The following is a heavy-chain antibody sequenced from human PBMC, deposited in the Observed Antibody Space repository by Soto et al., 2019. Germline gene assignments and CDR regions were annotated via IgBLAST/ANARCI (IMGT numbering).Heavy chain of an antibody. CDR2: ISWDGGST. D-gene: IGHD4-17*01. Sequence: GGSLRLSCAASGFTFDDYTMHWVRQAPGKGLEWVSLISWDGGSTYYADSVKGRFTISRDNSKNSLYLQMDSLRTEDTALCYCAKDGTVTTSNYYFDYWGQGTLVTVSS. J-gene: IGHJ4*02. CDR1: GFTFDDYT. V-gene: IGHV3-43*01. CDR3: AKDGTVTTSNYYFDY.